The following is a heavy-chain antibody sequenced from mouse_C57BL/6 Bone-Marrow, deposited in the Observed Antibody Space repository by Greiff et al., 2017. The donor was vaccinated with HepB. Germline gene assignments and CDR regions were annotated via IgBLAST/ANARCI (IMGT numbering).Heavy chain of an antibody. J-gene: IGHJ4*01. CDR1: GYTFTSYD. Sequence: QQSGPELVKPGASVKLSCKASGYTFTSYDINWVKQRPGQGLEWIGWIYPRDGSTKYNEKFKGKATLTVDTSSSTAYMELHSLTSEDSAVYFCARNSDSSGYIYYAMDYWGQGTSVTVSS. CDR3: ARNSDSSGYIYYAMDY. D-gene: IGHD3-2*02. V-gene: IGHV1-85*01. CDR2: IYPRDGST.